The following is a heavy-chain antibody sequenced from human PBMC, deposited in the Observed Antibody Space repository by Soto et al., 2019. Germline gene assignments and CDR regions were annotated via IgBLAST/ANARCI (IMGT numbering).Heavy chain of an antibody. D-gene: IGHD5-18*01. Sequence: GGSLRLSCAASGFTFSSYSMNWVRQAPGKGLEWVSSISSSSSYIYYADSVKGRFTISRDNAKNSLYLQMNSLRAEDTAVYYCARGLRGYSYGYGYWGQGTLVTVSS. CDR3: ARGLRGYSYGYGY. CDR2: ISSSSSYI. V-gene: IGHV3-21*01. J-gene: IGHJ4*02. CDR1: GFTFSSYS.